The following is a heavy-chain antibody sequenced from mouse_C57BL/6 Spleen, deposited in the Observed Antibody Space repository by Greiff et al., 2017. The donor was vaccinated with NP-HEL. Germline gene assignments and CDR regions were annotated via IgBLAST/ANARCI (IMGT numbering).Heavy chain of an antibody. D-gene: IGHD2-5*01. Sequence: EVQVVESGGGLVKPGGSLTLSCAASGFTFSSYAMSWVRQTPEQRLEWVATISDGGSYTYYPDNVKGRFTISRDNAKNNLYLQMSHLKSEDTAMYYCAREGDSNYDYYAMDYWGQGTSVTVSS. V-gene: IGHV5-4*01. CDR3: AREGDSNYDYYAMDY. J-gene: IGHJ4*01. CDR1: GFTFSSYA. CDR2: ISDGGSYT.